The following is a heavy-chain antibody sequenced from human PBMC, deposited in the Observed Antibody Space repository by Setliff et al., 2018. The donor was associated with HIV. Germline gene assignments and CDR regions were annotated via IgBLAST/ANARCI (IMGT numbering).Heavy chain of an antibody. Sequence: GASVKVSCKAARGTFSNYGVRWMRQAPGQGLEWMGNIVPILGVTNYAQKFQGRVTITADKSTSTSYMELSSLRSEDTAVYYCVDSSDYHQGSYYYYIDVWGSGTTVTVSS. D-gene: IGHD3-22*01. CDR3: VDSSDYHQGSYYYYIDV. CDR2: IVPILGVT. V-gene: IGHV1-69*04. CDR1: RGTFSNYG. J-gene: IGHJ6*03.